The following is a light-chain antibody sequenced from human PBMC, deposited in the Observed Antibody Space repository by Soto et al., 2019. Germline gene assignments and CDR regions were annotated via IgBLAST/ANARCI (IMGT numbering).Light chain of an antibody. CDR1: QSVSSN. Sequence: EIVMTQSPGTLSVSPGERATLSCRASQSVSSNLAWYQHKPGQAPRLLMYAASTRDTGIPARFGGSGSGTEITLTISSLQSEDFALYYCVQYNDWPRTFGQGTKVEIK. J-gene: IGKJ1*01. V-gene: IGKV3-15*01. CDR3: VQYNDWPRT. CDR2: AAS.